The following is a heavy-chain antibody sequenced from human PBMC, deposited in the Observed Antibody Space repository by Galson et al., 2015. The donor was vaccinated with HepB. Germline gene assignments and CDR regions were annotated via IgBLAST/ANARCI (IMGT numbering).Heavy chain of an antibody. CDR1: GFTFTTYA. V-gene: IGHV3-30*14. CDR3: ARSGVRSSWYDWFFDL. D-gene: IGHD6-13*01. J-gene: IGHJ2*01. Sequence: SLRLSCAASGFTFTTYAIHWVRQAPGKGLEWVAVISGDGTTEHYADSVKGRFTISRDNSNNALYLQMSSLRIEDTAVYYFARSGVRSSWYDWFFDLWGRGTLVTVSS. CDR2: ISGDGTTE.